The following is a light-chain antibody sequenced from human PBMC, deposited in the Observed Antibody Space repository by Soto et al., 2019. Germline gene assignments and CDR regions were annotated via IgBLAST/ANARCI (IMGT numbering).Light chain of an antibody. J-gene: IGLJ2*01. CDR2: EGS. CDR1: SSDVGSYNI. V-gene: IGLV2-23*01. Sequence: QSVLTQPASVSGSPGQSITISCTGTSSDVGSYNIVSWYQQHPGKAPKLMIYEGSKRPSGVSNRFSGSKSGNTASLTISGLQAEDEADYYCCSYAGSSTLVVFGGGTKVTV. CDR3: CSYAGSSTLVV.